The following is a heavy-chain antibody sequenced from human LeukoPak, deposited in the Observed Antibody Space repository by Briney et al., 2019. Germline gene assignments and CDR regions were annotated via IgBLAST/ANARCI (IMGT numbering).Heavy chain of an antibody. CDR3: ARASGVAYYDFWSGYPPGYFDY. Sequence: GGSLRLSCAASGFTFSSYWMSWVRQAPGKGLEWVANIKQDGSEKYYVDSVKGRFTISRDNAKNSLYLQMNSLRAEDTAVYYCARASGVAYYDFWSGYPPGYFDYWGQGTLVTVSS. CDR2: IKQDGSEK. V-gene: IGHV3-7*01. D-gene: IGHD3-3*01. J-gene: IGHJ4*02. CDR1: GFTFSSYW.